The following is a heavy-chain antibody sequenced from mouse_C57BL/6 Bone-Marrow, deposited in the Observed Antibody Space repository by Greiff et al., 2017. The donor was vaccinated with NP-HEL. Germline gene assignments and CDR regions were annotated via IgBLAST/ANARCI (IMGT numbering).Heavy chain of an antibody. CDR1: GYTFTSYW. CDR2: IDPSDSYT. D-gene: IGHD2-4*01. V-gene: IGHV1-50*01. CDR3: ARGADYDGDYYAMDY. J-gene: IGHJ4*01. Sequence: VQLQQSGAELVKPGASVKLSCKASGYTFTSYWMQWVKQRPGQGLEWIGEIDPSDSYTNYNQKFKGKATLTVDTSSSTAYMQLSSLTSEDSAVYYCARGADYDGDYYAMDYWGQGTSVTVSS.